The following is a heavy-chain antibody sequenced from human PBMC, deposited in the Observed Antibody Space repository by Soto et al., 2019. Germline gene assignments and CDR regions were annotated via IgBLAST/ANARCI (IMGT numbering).Heavy chain of an antibody. Sequence: ASVKVSCKASGYTFTSYAMHWVRQAPGQRLEWMGWINAGNGNTKYSQKFQGRVTITRDTSASTAYMELSSLRSEDTAVYYCERSIVVVTALDYWGQGILVNVS. V-gene: IGHV1-3*01. CDR2: INAGNGNT. CDR3: ERSIVVVTALDY. J-gene: IGHJ4*02. CDR1: GYTFTSYA. D-gene: IGHD2-21*02.